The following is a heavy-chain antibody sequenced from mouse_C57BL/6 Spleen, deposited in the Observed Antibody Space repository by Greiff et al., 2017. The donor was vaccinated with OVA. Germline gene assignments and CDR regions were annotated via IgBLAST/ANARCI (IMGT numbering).Heavy chain of an antibody. CDR3: ARDGNYYAMDY. J-gene: IGHJ4*01. CDR2: IHPNSGST. V-gene: IGHV1-64*01. CDR1: GYTFTSYW. Sequence: QVQLQQSGAELVKPGASVTLSCKASGYTFTSYWMHWVKQSPGQGLEWIGMIHPNSGSTNYNEKFKSKATLTVDKSTSTAYMQLSSLTSEDTAVYYCARDGNYYAMDYWGQGTSVTVSS. D-gene: IGHD2-1*01.